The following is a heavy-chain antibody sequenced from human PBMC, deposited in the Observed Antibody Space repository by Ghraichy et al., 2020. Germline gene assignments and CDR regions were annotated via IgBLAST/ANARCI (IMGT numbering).Heavy chain of an antibody. V-gene: IGHV3-30*03. D-gene: IGHD4-17*01. Sequence: GGSLRLSCAASGFTFSSYGMHWVRQAPGKGLEWVAVISYDGSNKYYADSVKGRFTISRDNSKNTLYLQMNSLRPDDTAVYYCTLSEDTVTTHWGQGTLVTVSS. CDR2: ISYDGSNK. CDR3: TLSEDTVTTH. CDR1: GFTFSSYG. J-gene: IGHJ4*02.